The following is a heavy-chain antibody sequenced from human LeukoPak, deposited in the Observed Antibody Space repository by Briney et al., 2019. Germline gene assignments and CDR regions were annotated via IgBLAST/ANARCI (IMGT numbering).Heavy chain of an antibody. D-gene: IGHD3-9*01. J-gene: IGHJ5*02. Sequence: SETLSLTCTVSGGSISSGGYYWSWIRQHPGKGLEWIGYIYYSGSTYYDPSLKSRVTISVDTSKNQFSLKLSSVTAADTAVYYCARHYDILTGYYHSSNWFDPWGQGTLVTVSS. CDR3: ARHYDILTGYYHSSNWFDP. CDR2: IYYSGST. V-gene: IGHV4-39*01. CDR1: GGSISSGGYY.